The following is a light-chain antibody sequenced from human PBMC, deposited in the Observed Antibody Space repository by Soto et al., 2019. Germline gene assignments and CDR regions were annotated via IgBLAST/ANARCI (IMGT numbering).Light chain of an antibody. J-gene: IGKJ5*01. Sequence: PGTLSLSPGERATLSCRASQSVSNNYLAWYQQKPGQAPRLLIYGASNRATGIPDRFSGSGSGTDFTLTISRLEPEDFAVYYCQQYGDWPITFGQGTRLEIK. CDR2: GAS. V-gene: IGKV3-20*01. CDR1: QSVSNNY. CDR3: QQYGDWPIT.